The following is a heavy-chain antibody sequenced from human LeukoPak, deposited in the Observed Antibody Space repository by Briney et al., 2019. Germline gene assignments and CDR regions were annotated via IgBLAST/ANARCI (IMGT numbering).Heavy chain of an antibody. V-gene: IGHV3-21*01. Sequence: GGSLRLSCAASGFTFSSDSMNWVRQAPGKGLERVSSMSSSSSYIYYADSLNGRCTIFREDAKNTLYLQMNSLRAEEPAVYYCARALPPWYFDLWGRGTLVTVSS. CDR1: GFTFSSDS. CDR3: ARALPPWYFDL. CDR2: MSSSSSYI. J-gene: IGHJ2*01.